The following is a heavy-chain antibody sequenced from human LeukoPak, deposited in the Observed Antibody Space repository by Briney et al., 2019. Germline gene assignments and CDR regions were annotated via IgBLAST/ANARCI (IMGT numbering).Heavy chain of an antibody. Sequence: GASVKVSCNTSGYTFSSYDVIWVRLAPGQGLEWMGWMNPNSGNTGYAQKFQGRVTMTGDTSISTAYMELSSLRSEDTAVYHCALSGNYVWGSYLPLDYWGQGTLVTVSS. CDR1: GYTFSSYD. CDR2: MNPNSGNT. D-gene: IGHD3-16*02. CDR3: ALSGNYVWGSYLPLDY. J-gene: IGHJ4*02. V-gene: IGHV1-8*01.